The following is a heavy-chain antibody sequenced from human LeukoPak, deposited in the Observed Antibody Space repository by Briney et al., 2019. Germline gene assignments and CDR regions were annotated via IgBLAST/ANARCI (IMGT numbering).Heavy chain of an antibody. V-gene: IGHV4-59*01. CDR3: AGMYTVFPLKGLDP. CDR1: GGSISSYY. J-gene: IGHJ5*02. Sequence: TTSETLSLTCTVSGGSISSYYWSWIRQPPGKGLEWIGYSYYSGSTNYNPSLKSRVTISVDTSKNQFSLKLSSVTAADTAVYYCAGMYTVFPLKGLDPWGQGTLVPVSS. D-gene: IGHD1-1*01. CDR2: SYYSGST.